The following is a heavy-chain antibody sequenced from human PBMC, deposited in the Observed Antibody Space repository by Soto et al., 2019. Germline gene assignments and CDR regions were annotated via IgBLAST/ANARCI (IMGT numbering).Heavy chain of an antibody. CDR3: ANSSGSRWFQSRYYGMDV. D-gene: IGHD6-13*01. CDR2: ISGSGGRT. CDR1: GFTFSSYA. Sequence: EVQLLESGGGLLQPGGSLTLSCAASGFTFSSYAMSWVRQAPGKGLELVSAISGSGGRTYDADSVKGRFTISRDNSKNTLYLQMNSLRAEDTAVYYCANSSGSRWFQSRYYGMDVWGQGTTVTVSS. J-gene: IGHJ6*02. V-gene: IGHV3-23*01.